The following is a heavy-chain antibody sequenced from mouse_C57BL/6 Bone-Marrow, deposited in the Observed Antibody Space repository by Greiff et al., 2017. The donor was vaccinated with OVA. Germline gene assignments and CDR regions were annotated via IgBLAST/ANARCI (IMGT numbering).Heavy chain of an antibody. CDR1: GFSLTSYG. J-gene: IGHJ1*03. D-gene: IGHD1-1*01. Sequence: VKLMESGPGLVQPSPSLSLTCTVSGFSLTSYGVHWVRQSPGKGLEWLGVIWSGGSTDYNAAFIARRSISKDKSKSQVFFKMNRLQADDTAIYYCGRNKYYGSRGYFDVWGTGTTVTVSS. CDR3: GRNKYYGSRGYFDV. V-gene: IGHV2-2*01. CDR2: IWSGGST.